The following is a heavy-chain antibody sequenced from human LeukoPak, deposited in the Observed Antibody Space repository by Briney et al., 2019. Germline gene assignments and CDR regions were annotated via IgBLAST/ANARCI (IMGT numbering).Heavy chain of an antibody. CDR2: ISYDGSNK. CDR3: AKAYGDYDPDL. Sequence: GGSLRLSCAPSGFTFSIYGMQWARHARGKRREWVTVISYDGSNKCYADSVKGRFTISRDNSKNTLYLQMNSLRAEDTAVSYCAKAYGDYDPDLWGQGTQVTVSS. D-gene: IGHD4-17*01. CDR1: GFTFSIYG. J-gene: IGHJ5*02. V-gene: IGHV3-30*18.